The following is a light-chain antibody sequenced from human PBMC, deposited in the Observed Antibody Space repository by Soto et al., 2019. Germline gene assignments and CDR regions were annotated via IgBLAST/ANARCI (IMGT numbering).Light chain of an antibody. Sequence: QVTQAPRSLWASVGDRVTITCRASQNINSYLNWYQQKPGKAPKPLIYAASSLQSGVPSRFSGSGFGTDITLNISCLRAEGFPTDPLLQTYVPPPKVIGQGTRLEIK. V-gene: IGKV1-39*01. CDR2: AAS. J-gene: IGKJ5*01. CDR1: QNINSY. CDR3: LQTYVPPPKV.